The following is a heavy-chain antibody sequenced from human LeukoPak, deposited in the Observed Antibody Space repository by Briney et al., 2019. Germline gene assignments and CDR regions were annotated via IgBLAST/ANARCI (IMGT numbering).Heavy chain of an antibody. Sequence: PGGSLRLSCAASGFTFSSYAMSWVRQSPGKGLEWVSAIGGSGTSTYYGDSVKGRFTVSRDNSKNTLYLQMNSLRVEDTAVYYCAKVEMATIFWGQGALVTVSS. CDR2: IGGSGTST. CDR3: AKVEMATIF. CDR1: GFTFSSYA. D-gene: IGHD5-24*01. J-gene: IGHJ4*02. V-gene: IGHV3-23*01.